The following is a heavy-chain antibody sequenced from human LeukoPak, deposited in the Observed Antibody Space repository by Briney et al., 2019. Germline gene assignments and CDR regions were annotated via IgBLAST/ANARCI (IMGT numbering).Heavy chain of an antibody. Sequence: GGSLRLSCAASGFTFSSYGMSWVRQAPGQGLEWVSFITPGGASTSYADSVKGRFTISRDNPGNTLYMQINSLRDEDTALYYCAVMHGYYDGSGYWVQWGQGTLVTVSS. CDR3: AVMHGYYDGSGYWVQ. V-gene: IGHV3-23*01. J-gene: IGHJ4*02. CDR2: ITPGGAST. CDR1: GFTFSSYG. D-gene: IGHD3-22*01.